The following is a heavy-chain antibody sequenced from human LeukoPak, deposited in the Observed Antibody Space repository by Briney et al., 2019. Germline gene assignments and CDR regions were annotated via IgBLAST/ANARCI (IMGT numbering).Heavy chain of an antibody. V-gene: IGHV4-38-2*01. D-gene: IGHD3-3*01. CDR1: GGSFSGYY. CDR3: ARSRSNYDFWSGYLLGPMDV. CDR2: IYHSGST. J-gene: IGHJ6*03. Sequence: PSETLSLTCAVYGGSFSGYYWGWIRQPPGKGLEWIGSIYHSGSTYYNPSLKSRVTISVDTSKNQFSLKLSSVTAADTAVYYCARSRSNYDFWSGYLLGPMDVWGKGTTVTVSS.